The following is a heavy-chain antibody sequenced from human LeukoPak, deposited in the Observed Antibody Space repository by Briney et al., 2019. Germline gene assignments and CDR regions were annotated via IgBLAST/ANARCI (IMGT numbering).Heavy chain of an antibody. CDR3: ARGVAAAGTGAFDI. CDR2: IGTAGDT. D-gene: IGHD6-13*01. CDR1: GFTFSSYD. J-gene: IGHJ3*02. Sequence: PGGSLRLSCAASGFTFSSYDMRWVRQAPGKGLEWVSAIGTAGDTYYPGSVKGRFTISRENAKNSLYLQMNSLRAGDTAVYYCARGVAAAGTGAFDIWGQGTMVTVSS. V-gene: IGHV3-13*01.